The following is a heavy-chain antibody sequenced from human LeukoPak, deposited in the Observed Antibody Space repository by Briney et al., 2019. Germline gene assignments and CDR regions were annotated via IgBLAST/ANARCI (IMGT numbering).Heavy chain of an antibody. Sequence: GGSLRLSCAASGFTFSSYAMSRVRQAPGKGLEWVSVISDSGGSTYYAGSVKGRFTISRDNAKNSLYLQMNSLRDEDTAVYYCARARGAGPGGHFDYWGHGTLVTVSS. CDR2: ISDSGGST. D-gene: IGHD6-19*01. CDR1: GFTFSSYA. J-gene: IGHJ4*01. CDR3: ARARGAGPGGHFDY. V-gene: IGHV3-23*01.